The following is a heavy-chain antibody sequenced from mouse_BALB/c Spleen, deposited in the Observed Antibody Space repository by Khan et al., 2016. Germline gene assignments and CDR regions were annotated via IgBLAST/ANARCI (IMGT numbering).Heavy chain of an antibody. CDR1: GFSLTGYG. J-gene: IGHJ4*01. D-gene: IGHD2-2*01. Sequence: QVQLKQSGPGLVAPSQSLSITCTVSGFSLTGYGVNWVRQPPGKGLEWLGMIWGDGSTDYNSALKSRLSISKDNSKSQVFLKMNSLQTDDTARYDRARGDYGYDGAMDYWGQGTSVTVSS. V-gene: IGHV2-6-7*01. CDR3: ARGDYGYDGAMDY. CDR2: IWGDGST.